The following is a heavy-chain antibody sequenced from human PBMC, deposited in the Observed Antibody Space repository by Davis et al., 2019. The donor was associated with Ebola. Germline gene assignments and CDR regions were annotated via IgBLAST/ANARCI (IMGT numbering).Heavy chain of an antibody. CDR1: GGSFSGYY. J-gene: IGHJ6*02. CDR2: IYYSGST. D-gene: IGHD3-22*01. V-gene: IGHV4-39*01. Sequence: GSLRLSCAVYGGSFSGYYWGWIRQPPGKGLEWIGSIYYSGSTYYNPSLKSRVTISVDTSKNQFSLKLSSVTAADTAVYYCARHGLLQTPTSYYYYYGMDVWGQGTTVTVSS. CDR3: ARHGLLQTPTSYYYYYGMDV.